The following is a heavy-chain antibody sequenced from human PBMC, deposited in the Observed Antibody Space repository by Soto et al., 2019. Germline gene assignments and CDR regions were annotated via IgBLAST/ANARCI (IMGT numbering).Heavy chain of an antibody. CDR3: ARDRELYGSGSYYNRYYYYYGMDV. Sequence: RLSCAASGFTFSSYSMNWVRQAPGKGLEWVSYISSSSSTIYYADSVKGRFTISRDNAKNSLYLQMNSLRDEDTAVYYCARDRELYGSGSYYNRYYYYYGMDVWGQGTTVTVSS. CDR1: GFTFSSYS. J-gene: IGHJ6*02. D-gene: IGHD3-10*01. V-gene: IGHV3-48*02. CDR2: ISSSSSTI.